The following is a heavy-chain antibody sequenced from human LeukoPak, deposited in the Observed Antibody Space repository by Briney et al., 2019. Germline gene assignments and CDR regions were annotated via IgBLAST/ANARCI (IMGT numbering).Heavy chain of an antibody. CDR3: AKGLIEFYYDSSGYYDGAFDI. CDR2: ISGSGGST. D-gene: IGHD3-22*01. Sequence: GGSLRLSCAASGFTFSSYAMSWVRQAPGKGLEWVSAISGSGGSTYYADSVKGRFTISRDNSKNTLYLQMNSLRAEDTAVYYCAKGLIEFYYDSSGYYDGAFDIWGQGTMVTVSS. CDR1: GFTFSSYA. V-gene: IGHV3-23*01. J-gene: IGHJ3*02.